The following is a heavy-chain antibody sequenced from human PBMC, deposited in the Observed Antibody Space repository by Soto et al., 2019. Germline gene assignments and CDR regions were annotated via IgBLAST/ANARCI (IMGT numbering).Heavy chain of an antibody. CDR1: GFTFDDYA. CDR3: IKALGGSHWAGHFDY. V-gene: IGHV3-9*01. Sequence: EVQLAESGGGLVQPGRSLRLSCIGSGFTFDDYAMHWVRQTPGEGLEWVSGISWNSDRLDYADSVKGRFTISRDNANNSLYLQMTSLRAEDTALYYCIKALGGSHWAGHFDYWGQGALVTVSS. CDR2: ISWNSDRL. D-gene: IGHD1-26*01. J-gene: IGHJ4*02.